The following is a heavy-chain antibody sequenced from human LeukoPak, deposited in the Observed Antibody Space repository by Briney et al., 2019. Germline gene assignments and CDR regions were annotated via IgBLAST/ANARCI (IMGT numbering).Heavy chain of an antibody. CDR3: ARGGDYDILTGYYPRTFDY. CDR1: GYSISSGYY. D-gene: IGHD3-9*01. J-gene: IGHJ4*02. CDR2: IYHRGST. Sequence: SETLSLTCSVSGYSISSGYYWGWIRQPPGKGLEWIGSIYHRGSTYHNPSLKRRVTISVDTSKNQFSLKMSSVTAADTAVYYCARGGDYDILTGYYPRTFDYWGQGTLVTVSS. V-gene: IGHV4-38-2*02.